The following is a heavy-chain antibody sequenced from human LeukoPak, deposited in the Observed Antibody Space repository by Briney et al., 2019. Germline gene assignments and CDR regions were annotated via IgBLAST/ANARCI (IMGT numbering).Heavy chain of an antibody. J-gene: IGHJ6*04. Sequence: GGSLRLSCAASGFTFSKYGMNWVRQAPGKGLEWVSYISSSGSTIYYADSVKGRFTISRDNAKNSLYLQMNSLRAEDTAVYYCAELGITMIGGVWGKGTTVTISS. CDR1: GFTFSKYG. V-gene: IGHV3-48*03. D-gene: IGHD3-10*02. CDR3: AELGITMIGGV. CDR2: ISSSGSTI.